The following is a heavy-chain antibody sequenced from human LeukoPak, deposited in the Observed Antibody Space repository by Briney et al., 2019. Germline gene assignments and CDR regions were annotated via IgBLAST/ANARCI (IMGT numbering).Heavy chain of an antibody. CDR3: ARDTLQIYGDYDPLYYYYMDV. CDR1: GGSISSGDYY. Sequence: PSQTLSLTCTVSGGSISSGDYYWSWIRQPPGKGLEWIGRIYTSGSTNYNPSLKSRVTMSVDTSKNQFSLKLSSVTAADTAVYYCARDTLQIYGDYDPLYYYYMDVWGKGTTVTVSS. V-gene: IGHV4-61*02. CDR2: IYTSGST. J-gene: IGHJ6*03. D-gene: IGHD4-17*01.